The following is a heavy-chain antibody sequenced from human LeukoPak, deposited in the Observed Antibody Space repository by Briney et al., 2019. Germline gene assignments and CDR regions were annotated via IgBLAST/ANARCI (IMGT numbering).Heavy chain of an antibody. V-gene: IGHV1-2*02. CDR1: GYTFTSYD. J-gene: IGHJ5*02. Sequence: GASVKVSCKASGYTFTSYDINWVRQATGQGLEWMGWINPNSGGTNYAQKFQGRVTMTRDTSISTAYMELSRLRSDDTAVYYCAREDIAAGRFDPWGQGTLVTVSS. CDR3: AREDIAAGRFDP. CDR2: INPNSGGT. D-gene: IGHD5-12*01.